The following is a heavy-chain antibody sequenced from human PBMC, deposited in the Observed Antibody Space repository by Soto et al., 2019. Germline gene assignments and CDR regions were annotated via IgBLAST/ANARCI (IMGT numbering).Heavy chain of an antibody. CDR1: GGSFSGYY. J-gene: IGHJ4*02. V-gene: IGHV4-34*01. CDR2: INHSGST. Sequence: SETLSLTCAVYGGSFSGYYWSWIRQPPGKGLEWIGEINHSGSTNYNPSLKSRVTISVDTSKNQFSLKLSSVTAADTAVYYCARGYLEDSWYWFDYWGQGTLVTVSS. CDR3: ARGYLEDSWYWFDY. D-gene: IGHD6-13*01.